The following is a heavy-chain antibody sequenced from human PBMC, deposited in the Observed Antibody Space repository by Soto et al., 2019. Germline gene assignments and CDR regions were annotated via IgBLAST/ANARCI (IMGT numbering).Heavy chain of an antibody. D-gene: IGHD2-15*01. CDR2: INSDGSST. J-gene: IGHJ6*02. CDR1: GFTFSSYW. V-gene: IGHV3-74*01. CDR3: AREDVVVVAATGYYYYGMDV. Sequence: PGGSLRLSCAASGFTFSSYWMHWVRQAPGKGLVWVSRINSDGSSTSYADSVKGRFTISRDNAKNTLYLQMNSLRAEDTAVYYCAREDVVVVAATGYYYYGMDVWGQGTTVTVSS.